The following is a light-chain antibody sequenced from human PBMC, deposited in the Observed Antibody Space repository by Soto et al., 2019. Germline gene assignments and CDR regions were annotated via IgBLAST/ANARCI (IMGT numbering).Light chain of an antibody. J-gene: IGLJ1*01. CDR1: SSDVGNYNR. CDR3: SSYTSSSTYV. CDR2: EVS. Sequence: QPVLTQPPSVSGSPGQSVTISCTGTSSDVGNYNRVSWYQQPPGTAPKVIIYEVSNRPSGVPDRFSGSKSGNTASLTISGLQAEDEADYYCSSYTSSSTYVFGTGTKVTVL. V-gene: IGLV2-18*02.